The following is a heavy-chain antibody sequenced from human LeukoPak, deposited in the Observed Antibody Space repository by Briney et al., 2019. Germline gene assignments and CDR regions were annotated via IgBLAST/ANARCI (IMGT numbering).Heavy chain of an antibody. D-gene: IGHD3-9*01. V-gene: IGHV1-24*01. CDR3: ARDYDILTGFDI. Sequence: ASVKVSCKVSGYTLTELSMHWVRQAPGKGLEWMGGFDPEDGETIYAQKFQGRVTITADKSTSTAYMELSSLRSEDTAVYYCARDYDILTGFDIWGQGTMVTVSS. J-gene: IGHJ3*02. CDR1: GYTLTELS. CDR2: FDPEDGET.